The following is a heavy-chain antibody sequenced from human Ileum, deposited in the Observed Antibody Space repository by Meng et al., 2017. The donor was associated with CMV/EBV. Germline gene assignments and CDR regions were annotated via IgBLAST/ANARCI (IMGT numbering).Heavy chain of an antibody. D-gene: IGHD1-26*01. J-gene: IGHJ4*02. V-gene: IGHV3-7*01. CDR1: GFTFSNYW. CDR2: IKPDGTEQ. Sequence: GGSLRLSCEASGFTFSNYWMFWVRQAPGNGLEWVANIKPDGTEQHYVGSVRGRFTISRDNAKNSLYLQMNSLRVEDTAVYYCVKDINSGFYFTYWGQGTLVTVSS. CDR3: VKDINSGFYFTY.